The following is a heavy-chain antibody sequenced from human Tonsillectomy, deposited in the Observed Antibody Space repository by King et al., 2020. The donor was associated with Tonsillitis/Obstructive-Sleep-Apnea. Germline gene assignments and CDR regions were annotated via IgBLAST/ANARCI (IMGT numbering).Heavy chain of an antibody. Sequence: VQLVESGGGLVQPGGSLRLSCAASGFTFSSCAMSWVRQAPGKGLEWVSAISGSGGSTYYADSVKGRFTISRDNSKNTLYLQRNSLRAEDTAVYYCAKGGYCSSTSCYGYYYYYMDVWGKGTTVTVSS. V-gene: IGHV3-23*04. J-gene: IGHJ6*03. CDR1: GFTFSSCA. D-gene: IGHD2-2*01. CDR3: AKGGYCSSTSCYGYYYYYMDV. CDR2: ISGSGGST.